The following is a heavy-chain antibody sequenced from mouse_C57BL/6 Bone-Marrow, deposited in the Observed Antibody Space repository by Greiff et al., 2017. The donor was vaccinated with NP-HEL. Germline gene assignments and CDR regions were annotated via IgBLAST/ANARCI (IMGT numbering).Heavy chain of an antibody. CDR3: TTGGSSPYAMDY. CDR1: GFNIKDDY. J-gene: IGHJ4*01. Sequence: DVKLVESGAELVRPGASVKLSCTVSGFNIKDDYMHWVKQRPEQGLEWIGWIDPENGDTEYASKVQGKATITADTASNTAYLQLSSLTSEDTAVYYCTTGGSSPYAMDYWGQGTSVTVSS. V-gene: IGHV14-4*01. D-gene: IGHD1-1*01. CDR2: IDPENGDT.